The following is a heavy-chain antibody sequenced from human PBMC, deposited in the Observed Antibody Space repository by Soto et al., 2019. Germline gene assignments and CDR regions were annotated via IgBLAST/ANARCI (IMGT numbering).Heavy chain of an antibody. CDR1: GYSFTRYY. J-gene: IGHJ5*02. CDR3: ARASGSSYWFDP. D-gene: IGHD1-26*01. Sequence: ASVKVSCKASGYSFTRYYINWVRQAPGQGLEWMGWISAYNGNTHYEEKLQGRVTMTTDTSTSTAYMELRSLRSDDTAVYYCARASGSSYWFDPWGQGTLVTVSS. V-gene: IGHV1-18*01. CDR2: ISAYNGNT.